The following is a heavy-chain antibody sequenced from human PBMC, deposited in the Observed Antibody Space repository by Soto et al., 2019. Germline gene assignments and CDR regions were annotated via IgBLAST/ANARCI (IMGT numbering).Heavy chain of an antibody. J-gene: IGHJ4*02. CDR3: ARSRRDGYNGGY. CDR2: IIPIFGTA. Sequence: ASVKVSCKASGGTFSSYAISWVRQAPGQGLEWMGGIIPIFGTANYAQKFQGRVTITADESTSTAYMELSSLRSEDTAVYYCARSRRDGYNGGYWGQGTLVTVSS. CDR1: GGTFSSYA. V-gene: IGHV1-69*13. D-gene: IGHD5-12*01.